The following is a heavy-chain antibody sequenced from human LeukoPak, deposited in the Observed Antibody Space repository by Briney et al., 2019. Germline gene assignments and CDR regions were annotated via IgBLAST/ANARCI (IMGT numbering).Heavy chain of an antibody. D-gene: IGHD3-10*01. CDR1: GFTFSSYE. Sequence: PGGSLRLSCAASGFTFSSYEMNWVRQAPGKGLEWVADINEDGSTIYYVNSVKGRFTISRDNAKNSLSLQLNTLRAEDRAVYYCARWSYVSGTWFLDSWGQGALVTVSS. V-gene: IGHV3-7*05. CDR2: INEDGSTI. CDR3: ARWSYVSGTWFLDS. J-gene: IGHJ4*02.